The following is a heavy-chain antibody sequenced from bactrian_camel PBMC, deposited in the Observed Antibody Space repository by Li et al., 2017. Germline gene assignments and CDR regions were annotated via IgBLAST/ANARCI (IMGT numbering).Heavy chain of an antibody. J-gene: IGHJ4*01. D-gene: IGHD3*01. CDR1: ESTYRSIC. Sequence: VQLVESGGGSVQAGGSLTISCKASESTYRSICMAWFRQVPGSQRETVATVDSNGVTKVAGSVKGRFTLSKDNAKNILYLRMDNLKPEDTALYTCAAEDQAPWDMGWICNYNSWGQGTQVTVS. V-gene: IGHV3S53*01. CDR2: VDSNGVT. CDR3: AAEDQAPWDMGWICNYNS.